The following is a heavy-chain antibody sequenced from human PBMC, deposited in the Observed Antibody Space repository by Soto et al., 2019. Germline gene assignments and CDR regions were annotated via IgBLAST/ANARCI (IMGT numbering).Heavy chain of an antibody. CDR1: GYTFTNSG. V-gene: IGHV1-18*01. CDR2: IGAYNGHT. J-gene: IGHJ4*02. D-gene: IGHD3-22*01. Sequence: ASVKVSCKASGYTFTNSGISWVRQAPGQGLEWMGWIGAYNGHTKYAQKLQGRVTITRDTSASTAYMELSSLRSEDTAVYYCATRNYYDSSGPRPPFDYWGQGTLVTVSS. CDR3: ATRNYYDSSGPRPPFDY.